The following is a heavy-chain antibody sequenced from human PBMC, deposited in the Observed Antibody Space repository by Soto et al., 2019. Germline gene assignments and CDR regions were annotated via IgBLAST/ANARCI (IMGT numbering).Heavy chain of an antibody. J-gene: IGHJ4*02. CDR2: IYHIGST. CDR3: ARVPDY. V-gene: IGHV4-30-2*01. Sequence: QLQLQESGSGLVKPSQTLSLTCAVSGGSISSGGYYWSWIRQPPGKGLEWIGYIYHIGSTYYNPSPKSRVTISVDRSRNQFSHKLSSVPAAETAVYYCARVPDYWGKGDRVAVAS. CDR1: GGSISSGGYY.